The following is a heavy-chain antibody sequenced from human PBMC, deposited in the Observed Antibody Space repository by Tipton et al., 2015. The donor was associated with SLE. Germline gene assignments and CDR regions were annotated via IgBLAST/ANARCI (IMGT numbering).Heavy chain of an antibody. CDR1: GGSISSYY. J-gene: IGHJ4*02. CDR2: IYYSGST. V-gene: IGHV4-59*01. D-gene: IGHD6-19*01. CDR3: ARGSVAVVGVDY. Sequence: GLVKPSETLSLTCTASGGSISSYYWSWIRQPPGKGLEWIGYIYYSGSTNYNPSLKSRVTISVDTSKNQFSLKLSSVTAADTAVYYCARGSVAVVGVDYWGQGTLVTVSS.